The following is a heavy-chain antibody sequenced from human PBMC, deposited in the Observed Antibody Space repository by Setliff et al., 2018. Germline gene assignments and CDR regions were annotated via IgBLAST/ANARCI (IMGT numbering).Heavy chain of an antibody. CDR2: IIPIFGTA. D-gene: IGHD2-2*01. V-gene: IGHV1-69*06. J-gene: IGHJ5*02. Sequence: SVKVSCKASGYTFTSYAMNWVRQAPGQGLEWMGRIIPIFGTANYAQKFQGRVTITADKSTSTAHMELSSLRSEDTAVYYCAREKGPAAHWNWFDPWGQGTLVTVSS. CDR3: AREKGPAAHWNWFDP. CDR1: GYTFTSYA.